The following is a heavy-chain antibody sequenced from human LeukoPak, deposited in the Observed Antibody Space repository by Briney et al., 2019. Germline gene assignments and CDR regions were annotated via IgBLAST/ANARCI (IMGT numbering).Heavy chain of an antibody. CDR3: ARDSTYYYDSGSSGPHYFDN. V-gene: IGHV3-30*01. D-gene: IGHD3-10*01. J-gene: IGHJ4*02. Sequence: GKSLRLSCAASGFTFSNYAMHWVRQVPGKGLEWVSLISSGGTYEYYADSVKGRFTISRDNSKNTLYLQLNSLRAEDTAVYYCARDSTYYYDSGSSGPHYFDNWGQGTLVTVSS. CDR1: GFTFSNYA. CDR2: ISSGGTYE.